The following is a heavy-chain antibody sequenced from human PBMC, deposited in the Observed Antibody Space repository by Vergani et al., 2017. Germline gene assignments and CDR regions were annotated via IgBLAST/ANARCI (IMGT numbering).Heavy chain of an antibody. CDR1: GGSFSGYY. V-gene: IGHV4-34*11. Sequence: QVQLQQWGAGLLKPSETLSLTCAVYGGSFSGYYWSWIRQPPGKGLEWIGYIYYSGSTNYNPSLKSRVTISVDTSKNQFSLKLSSVTAADTAVYYCARVRYGMDVWGQGTTVTVSS. J-gene: IGHJ6*02. CDR3: ARVRYGMDV. CDR2: IYYSGST.